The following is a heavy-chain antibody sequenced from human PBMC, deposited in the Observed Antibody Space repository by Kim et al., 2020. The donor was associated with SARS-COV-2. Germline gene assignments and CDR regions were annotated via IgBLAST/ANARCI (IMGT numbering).Heavy chain of an antibody. D-gene: IGHD6-13*01. CDR2: IPPGTSYT. CDR3: ARESHNSNPL. V-gene: IGHV3-11*05. CDR1: GLTDFSDYY. J-gene: IGHJ4*02. Sequence: GGSLRLSCAASGLTDFSDYYMSWIRQAPGKGLEWISYIPPGTSYTKYADSVKGRFTISRNDARSSLYLQMSSLRAEDTAVYYCARESHNSNPLWGQGTLVTVSS.